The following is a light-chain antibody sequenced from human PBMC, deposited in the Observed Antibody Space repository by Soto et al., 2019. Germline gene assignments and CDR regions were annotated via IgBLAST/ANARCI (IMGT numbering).Light chain of an antibody. CDR1: QSVLYSSNNKNY. V-gene: IGKV4-1*01. CDR2: WAS. Sequence: DIVMTQSQDSLCVSLGESATINCKSSQSVLYSSNNKNYLAWYQQKPGQPPKLLIYWASTRESGVPDRFSGSGSGTDFTLTISSLQAEDVAVYYCQQYYSTPLTFGGGTKVDI. J-gene: IGKJ4*01. CDR3: QQYYSTPLT.